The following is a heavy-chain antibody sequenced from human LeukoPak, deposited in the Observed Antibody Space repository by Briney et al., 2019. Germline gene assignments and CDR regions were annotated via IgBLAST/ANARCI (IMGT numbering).Heavy chain of an antibody. J-gene: IGHJ4*02. CDR2: IRNKGHSYIT. Sequence: QAGGSLRLSCAASGFIFSNHYIDWVRQAPGNGLEWVGRIRNKGHSYITEYAAPVRGRFTISRDDAKSSLSLQMNSLKTEDTAVYYCASPQRERDNWKYYWGQGTLVTVSS. CDR1: GFIFSNHY. CDR3: ASPQRERDNWKYY. V-gene: IGHV3-72*01. D-gene: IGHD1-20*01.